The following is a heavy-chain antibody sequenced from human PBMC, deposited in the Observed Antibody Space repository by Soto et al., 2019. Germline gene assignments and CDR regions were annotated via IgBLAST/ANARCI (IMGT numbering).Heavy chain of an antibody. D-gene: IGHD2-2*02. V-gene: IGHV3-43*01. Sequence: GGSLRLSCAASGFTFDDYTMHWVRQAPGKGLEWVSLISWDGGSTYYADSVKGRFTISRDNSKNSLYLQMNSRRTEDTALYYCAKDIGWCSSTSCYIDYWGQGTLVTVSS. CDR1: GFTFDDYT. J-gene: IGHJ4*02. CDR2: ISWDGGST. CDR3: AKDIGWCSSTSCYIDY.